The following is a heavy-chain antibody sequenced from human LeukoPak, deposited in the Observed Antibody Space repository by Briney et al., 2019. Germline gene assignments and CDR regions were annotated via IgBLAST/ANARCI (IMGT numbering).Heavy chain of an antibody. J-gene: IGHJ4*02. V-gene: IGHV1-69*04. D-gene: IGHD3-10*01. CDR2: IIPILGIA. CDR1: GGAFSSYA. Sequence: RRASVKVSCKASGGAFSSYAISWVRQAPGQGLEWMGRIIPILGIANYAQKFQGRVTITADKSTSTAYMELSSLRSEDTAVYYCAYGSGSYYPAPFDYWGQGTLVTVSS. CDR3: AYGSGSYYPAPFDY.